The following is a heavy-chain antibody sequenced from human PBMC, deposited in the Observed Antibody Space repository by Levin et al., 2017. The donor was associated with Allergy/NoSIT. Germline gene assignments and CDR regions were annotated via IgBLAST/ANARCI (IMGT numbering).Heavy chain of an antibody. V-gene: IGHV3-74*01. D-gene: IGHD1-7*01. CDR2: INSDGSRT. J-gene: IGHJ4*02. CDR3: AKDQTTLDY. Sequence: SCAVSGFTFSRYWMHWVRQAPGKGLVWVSRINSDGSRTDYADSVKGRFTISRDNAKNTLYLQMNSLRAEDTAVYYCAKDQTTLDYWGQGTLVTVSS. CDR1: GFTFSRYW.